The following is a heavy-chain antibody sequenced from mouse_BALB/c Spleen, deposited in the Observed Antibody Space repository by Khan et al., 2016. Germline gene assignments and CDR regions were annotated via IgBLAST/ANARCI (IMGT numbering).Heavy chain of an antibody. CDR3: ASNWEGWYFDV. CDR1: GYSITSGYY. CDR2: ISYDGSN. Sequence: EVQLQESGPGLVNPSQSLSLTCSVTGYSITSGYYWNWIRQFPGNKLEWMGYISYDGSNNYNPSLKNRISITRDTSKNQFFLKLNSVTTEDTATYYCASNWEGWYFDVWGAGTTVTVSS. D-gene: IGHD4-1*01. J-gene: IGHJ1*01. V-gene: IGHV3-6*02.